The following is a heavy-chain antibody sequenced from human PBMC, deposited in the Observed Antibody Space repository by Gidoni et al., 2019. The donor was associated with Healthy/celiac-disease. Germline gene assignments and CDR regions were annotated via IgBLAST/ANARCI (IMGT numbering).Heavy chain of an antibody. CDR3: ARDRSYSYGDYRDAFDI. Sequence: QVQLVESGGGVVQPGRSLRLSCAASGFTFRSYGMHWVRQAPGKGLEWVAVIWYDGSNKYYADSVKGRFTISRDNSKNTLYLQMNSLRAEDTAVYYCARDRSYSYGDYRDAFDIWGQGTMVTVSS. V-gene: IGHV3-33*01. J-gene: IGHJ3*02. CDR2: IWYDGSNK. CDR1: GFTFRSYG. D-gene: IGHD4-17*01.